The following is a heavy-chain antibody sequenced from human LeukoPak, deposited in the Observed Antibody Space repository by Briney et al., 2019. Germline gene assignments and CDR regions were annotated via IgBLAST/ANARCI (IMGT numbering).Heavy chain of an antibody. CDR3: AKCARVDWLPIDY. Sequence: GGSLRLSCTAPGFTFSNYAMSWVRQAPGKGLEWVSAISGSGGSTCYADSVKGRFTISRDNSRHTLYLQMNSLRAEDTAVYYCAKCARVDWLPIDYWGQGSLVTVSS. CDR2: ISGSGGST. V-gene: IGHV3-23*01. D-gene: IGHD3-9*01. J-gene: IGHJ4*02. CDR1: GFTFSNYA.